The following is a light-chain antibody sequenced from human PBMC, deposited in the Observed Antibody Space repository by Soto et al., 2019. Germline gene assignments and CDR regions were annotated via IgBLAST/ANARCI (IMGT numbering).Light chain of an antibody. J-gene: IGLJ1*01. V-gene: IGLV2-14*01. CDR3: SSYTNINTRACV. Sequence: SALTPPASVSGSPGHSITISCTGNSGDIGSYNHLSWYQQHPGKAPKLIIYEVTDRPSGVSNRFSGSKSGNTASLTISGLQAEDEAEYYCSSYTNINTRACVFGTGTKVTVL. CDR2: EVT. CDR1: SGDIGSYNH.